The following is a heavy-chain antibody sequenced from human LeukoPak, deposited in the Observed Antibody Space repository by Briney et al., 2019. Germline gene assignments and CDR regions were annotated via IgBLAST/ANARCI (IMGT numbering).Heavy chain of an antibody. CDR1: GFTFGDYA. J-gene: IGHJ4*02. CDR3: TRELDDTQPIPPSL. D-gene: IGHD3-22*01. V-gene: IGHV3-49*03. Sequence: GGSLRLSCTASGFTFGDYAMSWFRQAPGKGLEWVGFIRSKAYGGTTEYAASVKGRFTISRDDSKSIAYLQMNSLKTEDTAVYYCTRELDDTQPIPPSLWGQGTLVTVSS. CDR2: IRSKAYGGTT.